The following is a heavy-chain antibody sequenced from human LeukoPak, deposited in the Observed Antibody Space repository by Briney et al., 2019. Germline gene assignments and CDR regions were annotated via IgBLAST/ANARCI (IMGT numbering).Heavy chain of an antibody. D-gene: IGHD3-16*01. CDR1: GYTFTSYG. J-gene: IGHJ4*02. CDR2: IIPIFGTT. Sequence: ASVKVSCKASGYTFTSYGISWVRQAPGQGLEWMGGIIPIFGTTNYAQKFQGRVTITTDESTSTAYMELSSLRSEDTAVYYCALGDVYWGQGTLVTVSS. V-gene: IGHV1-69*05. CDR3: ALGDVY.